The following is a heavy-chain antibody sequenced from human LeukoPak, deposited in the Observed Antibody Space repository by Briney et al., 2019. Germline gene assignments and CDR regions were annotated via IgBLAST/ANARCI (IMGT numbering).Heavy chain of an antibody. J-gene: IGHJ1*01. CDR2: IYTSGST. CDR3: ARDYPGAIAARPEYFQH. D-gene: IGHD6-6*01. CDR1: GGSISSYY. Sequence: SETLSLTCTVSGGSISSYYWSWIRQPAGKGLEWIGRIYTSGSTNYNPSLKSRVTMSVDTSKNQFSLKLSSVTAADTAVYYCARDYPGAIAARPEYFQHWGQGTLVTVSS. V-gene: IGHV4-4*07.